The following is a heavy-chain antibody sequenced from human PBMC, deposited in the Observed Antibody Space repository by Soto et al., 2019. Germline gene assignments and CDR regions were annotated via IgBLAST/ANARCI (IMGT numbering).Heavy chain of an antibody. V-gene: IGHV4-4*02. Sequence: SETLSLTCAVSGVSISSSHWWTWVRQPPEKGLQWIGEMHHSGATNYNPSLKSRMTTSVDKAKNQFSLQLTSVTAADTAVYYCARSVFPWGQGTLVTVSS. J-gene: IGHJ5*02. CDR3: ARSVFP. CDR1: GVSISSSHW. CDR2: MHHSGAT.